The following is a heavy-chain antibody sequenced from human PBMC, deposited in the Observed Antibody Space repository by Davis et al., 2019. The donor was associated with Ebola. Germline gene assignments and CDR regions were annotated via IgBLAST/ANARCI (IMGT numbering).Heavy chain of an antibody. CDR1: GGSLSSGGNY. J-gene: IGHJ4*02. Sequence: MPSETLSLTCTLSGGSLSSGGNYCSWIRQPPGKGLEWIGYIYYSGSTYYNPSLKSRVTISVDTSKNQFSLKLSSVTAADTAVYYYARAPGGYDETNLDYWGQGTLVTVSS. CDR2: IYYSGST. D-gene: IGHD5-12*01. CDR3: ARAPGGYDETNLDY. V-gene: IGHV4-30-4*01.